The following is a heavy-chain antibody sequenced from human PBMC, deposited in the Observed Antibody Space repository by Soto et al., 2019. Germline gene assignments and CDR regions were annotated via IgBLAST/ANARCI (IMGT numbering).Heavy chain of an antibody. CDR3: ARASGAPSYYAMDV. V-gene: IGHV5-51*01. J-gene: IGHJ6*02. Sequence: GESLKISCKGSGYSFTNYWIGWVRQMPGKGLEWMGIIYPVDSDTRYSPSFQGQVTISADKSISTAYLQWSSLQASDSAMYFCARASGAPSYYAMDVWGQGTTVTVSS. D-gene: IGHD6-19*01. CDR1: GYSFTNYW. CDR2: IYPVDSDT.